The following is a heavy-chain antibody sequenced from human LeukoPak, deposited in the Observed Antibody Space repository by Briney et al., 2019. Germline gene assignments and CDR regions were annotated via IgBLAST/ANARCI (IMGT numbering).Heavy chain of an antibody. Sequence: GASVKVSCKASGGTFSSYAISWVRQAPGQGLEWMGRIIPILGIANYAQKFQGRVTITADKSTSTAYMELSSLRSEDTAVYYCGRIAISANNGMDVWGQGTTVTVSS. V-gene: IGHV1-69*04. J-gene: IGHJ6*02. CDR1: GGTFSSYA. CDR2: IIPILGIA. D-gene: IGHD1/OR15-1a*01. CDR3: GRIAISANNGMDV.